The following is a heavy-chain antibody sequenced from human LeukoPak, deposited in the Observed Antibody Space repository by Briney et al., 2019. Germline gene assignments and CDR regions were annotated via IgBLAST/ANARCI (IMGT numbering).Heavy chain of an antibody. D-gene: IGHD6-19*01. CDR3: ASGYSSGLRMGSFDY. J-gene: IGHJ4*02. Sequence: PSETLSLTCTVSGGSISGYYWSWIRQPPGKGLEWIGEINHSGSTNYNPSLKSRVTISVDTSKNQFSLKLSSVTAADTAVYYCASGYSSGLRMGSFDYWGQGTLVTVSS. CDR1: GGSISGYY. V-gene: IGHV4-34*01. CDR2: INHSGST.